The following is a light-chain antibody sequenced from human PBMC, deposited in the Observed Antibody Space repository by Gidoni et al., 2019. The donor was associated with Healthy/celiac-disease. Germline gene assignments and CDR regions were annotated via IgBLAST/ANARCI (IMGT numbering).Light chain of an antibody. J-gene: IGKJ4*01. CDR2: DAS. Sequence: EIVLTQSPATLSLSPGERATLSCRAIQSVSSSLAWYHQKPGQAPRLLIYDASNRATGIPARFSGSGSGTDFTLTISSLEPEDFAVYYCQQRSNWPLTFGGGTKVEIK. CDR1: QSVSSS. V-gene: IGKV3-11*01. CDR3: QQRSNWPLT.